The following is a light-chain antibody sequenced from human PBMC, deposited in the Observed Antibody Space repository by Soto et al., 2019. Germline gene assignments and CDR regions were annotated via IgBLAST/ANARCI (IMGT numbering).Light chain of an antibody. Sequence: QSVLTQPPSVSGAPGQRVTISCTGTSTNLGANYYVHWYQQQPPGTAPKLLIYGNNKRPSGVPDRFSGCKSGSSASLTITGLQAEDEADDYCQSSDGSRFEEVFGTGTKLTVL. CDR1: STNLGANYY. V-gene: IGLV1-40*01. CDR3: QSSDGSRFEEV. CDR2: GNN. J-gene: IGLJ1*01.